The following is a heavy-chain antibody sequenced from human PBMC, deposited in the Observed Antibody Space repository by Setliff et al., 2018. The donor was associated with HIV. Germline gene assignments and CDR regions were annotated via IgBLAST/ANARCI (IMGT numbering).Heavy chain of an antibody. J-gene: IGHJ3*02. CDR2: ISAYNGNT. V-gene: IGHV1-18*01. CDR1: GYTFTSYG. Sequence: ASVKVSCKASGYTFTSYGISWVRQAPGQGLEWMGWISAYNGNTNYAQKFQGRVTMTRDTSTSTAYMELRSLRSDDTAVYYCARLVVRGVIINLYAFDIWGQGTMVTVSS. CDR3: ARLVVRGVIINLYAFDI. D-gene: IGHD3-10*01.